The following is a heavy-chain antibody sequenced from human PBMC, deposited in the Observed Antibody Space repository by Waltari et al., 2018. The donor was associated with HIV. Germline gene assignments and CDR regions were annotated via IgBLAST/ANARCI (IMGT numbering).Heavy chain of an antibody. D-gene: IGHD6-13*01. CDR3: ARKYSISWGAPGDL. Sequence: QVQLLQAAGGVVLRGSAMSLYWPTSALTLSSYGLHWVRQAPGRGLEWVEVIWKSESTKSYAGAVKGRFTTSRDNSKHTLYLQMNGLRVEDTAVYYCARKYSISWGAPGDLWGQGTLVTVAS. V-gene: IGHV3-33*01. CDR2: IWKSESTK. CDR1: ALTLSSYG. J-gene: IGHJ4*02.